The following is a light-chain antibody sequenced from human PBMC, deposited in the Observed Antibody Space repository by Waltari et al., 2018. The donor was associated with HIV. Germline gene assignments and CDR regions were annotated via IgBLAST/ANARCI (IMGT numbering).Light chain of an antibody. CDR1: SGDIGLHNF. CDR3: TSLRGTDSLM. CDR2: GVN. J-gene: IGLJ3*02. Sequence: QSALSPPASVSGSPGHSLTISCTGTSGDIGLHNFVSWYQHRPGKAPQLGMSGVNVRPPGVPYRFSGSKSGATASLTISGLQPEDEADYYCTSLRGTDSLMFGGGTKVTVL. V-gene: IGLV2-14*01.